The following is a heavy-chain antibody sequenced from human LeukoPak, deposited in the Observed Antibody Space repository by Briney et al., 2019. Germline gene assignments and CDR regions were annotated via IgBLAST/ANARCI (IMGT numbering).Heavy chain of an antibody. Sequence: GASVKVSCKASGYTFTSYGISWVRQATGQGLEWMGWMNPNSGNTGYAQKFQGRVTMTRNTSISTAYMELSSLRSEDTAVYYCARGRYDFWSGYSTYGMDVWGQGTTVTVSS. J-gene: IGHJ6*02. V-gene: IGHV1-8*02. D-gene: IGHD3-3*01. CDR1: GYTFTSYG. CDR2: MNPNSGNT. CDR3: ARGRYDFWSGYSTYGMDV.